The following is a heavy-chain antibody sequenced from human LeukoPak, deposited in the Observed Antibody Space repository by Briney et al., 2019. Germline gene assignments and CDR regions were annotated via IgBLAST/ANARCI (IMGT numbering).Heavy chain of an antibody. J-gene: IGHJ3*02. D-gene: IGHD6-6*01. V-gene: IGHV3-23*01. CDR1: GFTFSSYA. CDR2: ISGSGGST. CDR3: AKSPYSEYSSSSADDAFDI. Sequence: GGSLRLSCAASGFTFSSYAMSWVRQAPGKGLEWVSAISGSGGSTYYADSVKGRFTISRDNSKNTLYLQMNSLRAEDTAVYYCAKSPYSEYSSSSADDAFDIWGQGTMVTVSS.